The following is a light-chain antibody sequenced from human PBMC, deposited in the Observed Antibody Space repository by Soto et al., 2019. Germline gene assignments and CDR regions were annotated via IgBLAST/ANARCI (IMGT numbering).Light chain of an antibody. J-gene: IGKJ5*01. Sequence: AIQLTQSPSSLSASVGDRVSITCRASQGISSALAWYQHKPGKAPKILIYDASSLQSGVPSRFSGSESGTESTLTISSLQPEDFATYYCQQLKTYPFTFGRGTRLEIK. CDR3: QQLKTYPFT. CDR1: QGISSA. V-gene: IGKV1-13*02. CDR2: DAS.